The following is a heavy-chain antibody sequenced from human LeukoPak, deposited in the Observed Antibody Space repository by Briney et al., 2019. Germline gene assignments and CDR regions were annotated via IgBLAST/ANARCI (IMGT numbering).Heavy chain of an antibody. Sequence: PGGSLELSFSVSGFTFITNLLHWVRQAPGKGLEYVSAISSNGDNTYYADSVKGRFTISRDNSKNTLYLQMSSLRADDTAVYYCVRGTGYWGQGTLVSVSS. CDR1: GFTFITNL. V-gene: IGHV3-64D*06. CDR3: VRGTGY. CDR2: ISSNGDNT. J-gene: IGHJ4*02.